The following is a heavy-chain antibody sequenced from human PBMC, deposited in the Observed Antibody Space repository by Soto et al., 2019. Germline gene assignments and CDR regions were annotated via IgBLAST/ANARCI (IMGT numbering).Heavy chain of an antibody. D-gene: IGHD5-12*01. CDR3: AKGGGYNSASGYYYYGMDV. J-gene: IGHJ6*02. CDR2: ISYDGSNK. Sequence: VRQAPGKGLEWVAVISYDGSNKYYADSVKGRFTISRDNSKNTLYLQMNSLRAEDTAVYYCAKGGGYNSASGYYYYGMDVWGQGTTVTVSS. V-gene: IGHV3-30*18.